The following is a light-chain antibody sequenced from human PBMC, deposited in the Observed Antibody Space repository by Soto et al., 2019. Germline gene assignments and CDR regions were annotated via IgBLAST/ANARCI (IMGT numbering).Light chain of an antibody. Sequence: DIQMTQSPSTLSASVGDRVTITCRASQSISSWLAWYQQKPGKAPKLLIYKASSLESGVPSRFSGSGSGTEFTLTISSLQAYDFGTFYCQQYNSYPWTFGQGTKGGNQT. J-gene: IGKJ1*01. CDR3: QQYNSYPWT. V-gene: IGKV1-5*03. CDR2: KAS. CDR1: QSISSW.